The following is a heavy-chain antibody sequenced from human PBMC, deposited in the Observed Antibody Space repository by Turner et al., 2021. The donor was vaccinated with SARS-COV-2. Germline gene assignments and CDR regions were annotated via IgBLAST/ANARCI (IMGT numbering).Heavy chain of an antibody. CDR2: IDPEDGET. Sequence: QVRLVQSGAEVKKPGASVKVSCKVSGYTLIELSMHWVRQAPGKGLEWMGGIDPEDGETIYAQKFQGRVTMTEDTSTDTAYMELSSLRSEDTAVYYCATWYAYCGADCSIDYWGQGTLVTVSS. CDR3: ATWYAYCGADCSIDY. D-gene: IGHD2-21*02. V-gene: IGHV1-24*01. CDR1: GYTLIELS. J-gene: IGHJ4*02.